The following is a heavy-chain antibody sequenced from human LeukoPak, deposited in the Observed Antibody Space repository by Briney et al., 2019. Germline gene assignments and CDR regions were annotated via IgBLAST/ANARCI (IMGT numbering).Heavy chain of an antibody. CDR1: GYTFTSYG. D-gene: IGHD4-17*01. Sequence: ASVNVSCKASGYTFTSYGISWVRQAPGQGLEWMGWISAYNGNTNYAQKLQGRVTMTTDTSTSTAYMELRSLRSDDTAVYYCARAKVFYGDYEAWFDPWGQGTLVTVSS. CDR2: ISAYNGNT. J-gene: IGHJ5*02. CDR3: ARAKVFYGDYEAWFDP. V-gene: IGHV1-18*01.